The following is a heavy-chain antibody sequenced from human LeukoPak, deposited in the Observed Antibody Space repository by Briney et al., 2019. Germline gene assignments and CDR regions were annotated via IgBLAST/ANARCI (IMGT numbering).Heavy chain of an antibody. Sequence: KPSETLSLTCAVYGGSFSGYYWSWIRQPPGKGLQWIGEINHSGSTNYNPSLKSRVTISVDTSKNQFSLKLSSVTAADTAVYYCATSGGPINWFDPWGQGTLVTVSS. CDR3: ATSGGPINWFDP. CDR2: INHSGST. J-gene: IGHJ5*02. V-gene: IGHV4-34*01. CDR1: GGSFSGYY. D-gene: IGHD2-15*01.